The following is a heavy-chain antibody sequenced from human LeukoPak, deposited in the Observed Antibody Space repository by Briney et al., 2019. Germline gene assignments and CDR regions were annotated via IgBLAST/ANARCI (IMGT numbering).Heavy chain of an antibody. D-gene: IGHD3-22*01. Sequence: GGSLRLSCAASGFTFSNYWMTWVRQAPGKGLEWVANIKEGGSEKYYVDSVKGRFTISRGNAKNSAFLQMNSLRAEDTAVYYCARVDSAEKRDFDYWGQGTLVTVSS. CDR3: ARVDSAEKRDFDY. J-gene: IGHJ4*02. CDR2: IKEGGSEK. CDR1: GFTFSNYW. V-gene: IGHV3-7*01.